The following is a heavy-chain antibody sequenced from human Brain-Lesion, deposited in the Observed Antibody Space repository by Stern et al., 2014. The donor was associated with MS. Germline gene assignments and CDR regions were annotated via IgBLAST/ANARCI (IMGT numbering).Heavy chain of an antibody. CDR3: ARGRVVPGFQYYATDV. V-gene: IGHV4-61*02. Sequence: QLQLQESGPGLVKPSQTLSLSCTVSGGSISSGGYYWSWIRQPAGKGLEWIGRIFKSGSTSYNPSLKSRVPVQIDTSKNQFSLGLNPRTAADTAVYYCARGRVVPGFQYYATDVWGQGTTVIVSS. J-gene: IGHJ6*02. D-gene: IGHD2-2*01. CDR1: GGSISSGGYY. CDR2: IFKSGST.